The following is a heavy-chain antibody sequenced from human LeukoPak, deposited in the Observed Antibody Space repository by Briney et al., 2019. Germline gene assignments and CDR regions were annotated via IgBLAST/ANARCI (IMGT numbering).Heavy chain of an antibody. V-gene: IGHV3-21*01. J-gene: IGHJ6*04. CDR3: AELGITMIGGV. Sequence: PGGSLRLSCLGSGFTFSSHDMDWVRQAPGKGLEWVSSVSSSSYYIYYADSVKGRFTISRDNAQNSLYLQMNSLRAEDTAVYYCAELGITMIGGVWGKGTTVTISS. D-gene: IGHD3-10*02. CDR2: VSSSSYYI. CDR1: GFTFSSHD.